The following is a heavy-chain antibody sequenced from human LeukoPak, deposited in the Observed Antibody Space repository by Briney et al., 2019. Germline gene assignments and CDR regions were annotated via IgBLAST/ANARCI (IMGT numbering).Heavy chain of an antibody. V-gene: IGHV4-34*01. CDR1: GGSFSGYY. CDR2: INHSGST. D-gene: IGHD3-10*01. CDR3: AREDPYYYGSGTFDP. J-gene: IGHJ5*02. Sequence: SETLSLTCAVYGGSFSGYYWSWIRQPPGKGLDWIGEINHSGSTSYNPSLKSRVTISVDTSKNQFPLKLSSVTAADTAVYYCAREDPYYYGSGTFDPWGQGTLVTVSS.